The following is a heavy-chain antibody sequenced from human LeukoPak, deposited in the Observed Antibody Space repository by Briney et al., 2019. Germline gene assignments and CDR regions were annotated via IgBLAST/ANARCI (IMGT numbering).Heavy chain of an antibody. J-gene: IGHJ4*02. Sequence: ASVKVSCKASGYTFTSYGISWVRQAPGQGLEWMGWISAYNGNTNYAQKLQARVTMTTDTSTSTAYMELRSLRSDDTAVYYCARGPAVGATGMADDYWGQGTLVTVSS. CDR3: ARGPAVGATGMADDY. V-gene: IGHV1-18*01. CDR2: ISAYNGNT. CDR1: GYTFTSYG. D-gene: IGHD1-26*01.